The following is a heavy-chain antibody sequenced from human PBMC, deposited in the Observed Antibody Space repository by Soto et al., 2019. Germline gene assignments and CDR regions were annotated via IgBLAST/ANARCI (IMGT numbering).Heavy chain of an antibody. Sequence: PGGSLRLSCAASCFNFRNYFMNLVRQAPGKGLEWVANINQDGSEKYYVDSVNGRFTISRDNAKNSLYLQMNSLRAEDTAVYYCARMTMAPGASAFDYWGQGTLVPVSS. V-gene: IGHV3-7*03. CDR2: INQDGSEK. CDR3: ARMTMAPGASAFDY. D-gene: IGHD2-2*01. J-gene: IGHJ4*02. CDR1: CFNFRNYF.